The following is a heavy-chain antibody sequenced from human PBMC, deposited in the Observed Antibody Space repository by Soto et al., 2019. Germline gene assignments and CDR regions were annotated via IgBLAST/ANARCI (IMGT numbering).Heavy chain of an antibody. CDR1: GYTFTSYA. V-gene: IGHV1-3*01. CDR3: ARDSAVLRYFDWRYYYYYGMDV. J-gene: IGHJ6*02. D-gene: IGHD3-9*01. CDR2: INAGNGNT. Sequence: ASVKVSCKASGYTFTSYAMHWVRQAPGQRLEWMGWINAGNGNTKYSQKLQGRVTITRDTSASTAYMEMSSLRSEDTAVYYCARDSAVLRYFDWRYYYYYGMDVWGQGTTVTVSS.